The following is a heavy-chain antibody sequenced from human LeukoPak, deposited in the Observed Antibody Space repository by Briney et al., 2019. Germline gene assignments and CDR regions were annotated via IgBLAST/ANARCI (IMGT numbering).Heavy chain of an antibody. V-gene: IGHV4-34*01. J-gene: IGHJ4*02. CDR2: INHSGST. CDR1: GGSFSGCY. D-gene: IGHD3-22*01. CDR3: ARRPGDRWLFIGRGWGHSGFDY. Sequence: SETLSLTCAVYGGSFSGCYWSWIRQPPGKGLEWIGEINHSGSTNYNPSLKSRVTISVDTSKNQFSLKLSSVTAADTAVYYCARRPGDRWLFIGRGWGHSGFDYWGQGTLVTVSS.